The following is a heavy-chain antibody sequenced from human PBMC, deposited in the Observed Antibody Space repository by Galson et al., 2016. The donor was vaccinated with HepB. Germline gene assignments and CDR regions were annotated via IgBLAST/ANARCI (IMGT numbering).Heavy chain of an antibody. Sequence: SVKVSCKASGGTFSSYTISWVRQAPGQGLEWMGGIIPISRTVKYAQTFQGRVTITADESMNTAYMELSSLRSEDTALYYCARVGAYAWGTYRSPRAFDIRGQGTMVTVS. J-gene: IGHJ3*02. CDR2: IIPISRTV. CDR3: ARVGAYAWGTYRSPRAFDI. CDR1: GGTFSSYT. D-gene: IGHD3-16*02. V-gene: IGHV1-69*13.